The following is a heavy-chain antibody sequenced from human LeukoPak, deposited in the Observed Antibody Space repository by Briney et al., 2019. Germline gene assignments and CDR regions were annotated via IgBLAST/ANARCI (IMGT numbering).Heavy chain of an antibody. Sequence: GGSLRLSCAASGLTFSSYWMSWVRQAPGKGLEWVASIKYDGSEKYYVDSVKGRFTISRDNAKNSLYLQMNSLRAEDTALYYCARDRPESDWTYHPMFDLWGQGTLVTVSS. D-gene: IGHD1-7*01. CDR3: ARDRPESDWTYHPMFDL. V-gene: IGHV3-7*01. CDR2: IKYDGSEK. CDR1: GLTFSSYW. J-gene: IGHJ5*02.